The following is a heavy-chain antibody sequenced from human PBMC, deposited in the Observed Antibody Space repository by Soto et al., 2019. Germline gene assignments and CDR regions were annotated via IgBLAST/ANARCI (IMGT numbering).Heavy chain of an antibody. D-gene: IGHD1-1*01. CDR3: ARVAPYNWKSGMDV. CDR1: GFTFSSYG. Sequence: QVQLVESGGGVVQPGRSLRLSCAASGFTFSSYGMHWVRQAPGKGLEWVAVIWYDGSNKYYADSVKGRFTISRDNSKNTLYLQMNSLRAEDTAVYYCARVAPYNWKSGMDVWGQGTTVTVSS. J-gene: IGHJ6*02. CDR2: IWYDGSNK. V-gene: IGHV3-33*01.